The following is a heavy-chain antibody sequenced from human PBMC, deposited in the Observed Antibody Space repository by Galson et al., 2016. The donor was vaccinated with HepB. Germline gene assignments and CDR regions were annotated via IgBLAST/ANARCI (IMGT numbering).Heavy chain of an antibody. D-gene: IGHD2-15*01. Sequence: VKVSCKVSGLTFTDYYIHWLQQAPGKGLEWVGLIDPQDGETIYADKFQGTVTISADTSVDTAYMELSVLRSGDTAVYFCATIGGSRGHGYFDVWGRGTLVIVSS. J-gene: IGHJ2*01. V-gene: IGHV1-69-2*01. CDR3: ATIGGSRGHGYFDV. CDR2: IDPQDGET. CDR1: GLTFTDYY.